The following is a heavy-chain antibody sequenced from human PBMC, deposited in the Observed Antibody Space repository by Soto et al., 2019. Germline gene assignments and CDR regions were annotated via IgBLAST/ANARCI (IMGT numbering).Heavy chain of an antibody. V-gene: IGHV1-69*12. D-gene: IGHD6-19*01. CDR2: IIPIFGAP. CDR1: GGTFSSYA. J-gene: IGHJ6*02. CDR3: ASRAYSSVGRNYCYAMVV. Sequence: QVQLVQSGAEVKKPGSSVKVSCKASGGTFSSYAISWVRQAPGQGLEWMGGIIPIFGAPDYAQKFQGRVTVTADESTGTAYMELGNLRSDDTAVYYCASRAYSSVGRNYCYAMVVWGQGTTVTVAS.